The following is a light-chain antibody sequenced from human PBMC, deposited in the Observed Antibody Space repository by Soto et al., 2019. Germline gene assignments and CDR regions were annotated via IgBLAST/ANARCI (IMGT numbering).Light chain of an antibody. CDR3: QQYGTSPWT. CDR1: QTIANNY. CDR2: DAS. J-gene: IGKJ1*01. Sequence: EIVSTQSPATPSLSPGERATLSCSASQTIANNYLTWYQQKPGQAPRVLIYDASTRATGIPDRFSGSGSGTDFTLTISRLEPEDFAVYYCQQYGTSPWTFGQGTKVDI. V-gene: IGKV3-20*01.